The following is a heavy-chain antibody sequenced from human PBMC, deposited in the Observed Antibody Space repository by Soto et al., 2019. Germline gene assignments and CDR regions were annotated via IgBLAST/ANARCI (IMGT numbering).Heavy chain of an antibody. CDR3: AHSGDCFDY. CDR2: IYWDDDK. D-gene: IGHD4-17*01. CDR1: GFSLSTSGVG. Sequence: QITLKESGPTLVKPTQPLTLTCTFSGFSLSTSGVGVGWIRQPPGKALEWLALIYWDDDKRYSPSLKSRPTITKDTSKNQVVLTMTNMHPVDTATYYCAHSGDCFDYWGQGTLVTVSS. J-gene: IGHJ4*02. V-gene: IGHV2-5*02.